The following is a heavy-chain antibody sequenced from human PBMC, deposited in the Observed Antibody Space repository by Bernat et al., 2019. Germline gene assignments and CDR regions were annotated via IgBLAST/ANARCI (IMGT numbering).Heavy chain of an antibody. D-gene: IGHD2-21*02. J-gene: IGHJ4*02. Sequence: EVQLVESGGGLVQPGGSLRLSCAASGFTFSSYSMNWVRQAPGKGLEWVSYISSSSSTIYYADSVKGRFTISRDNAKNSLYLQMNSPRDEDTAVYYCARDLVVTIDYWGQGTLVTVSS. V-gene: IGHV3-48*02. CDR1: GFTFSSYS. CDR3: ARDLVVTIDY. CDR2: ISSSSSTI.